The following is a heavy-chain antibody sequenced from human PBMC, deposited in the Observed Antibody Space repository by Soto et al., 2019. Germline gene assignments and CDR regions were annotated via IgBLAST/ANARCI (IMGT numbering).Heavy chain of an antibody. CDR2: IKSKTDGGTT. V-gene: IGHV3-15*01. J-gene: IGHJ4*02. D-gene: IGHD1-1*01. Sequence: GGSLRLSCAASGFTFSNAWMSWVRQAPGKGLEWVGRIKSKTDGGTTDYAAPVKGRFTISRDDSKNTLYLQMNSLKTEDTAVYYCTTDGPGYNWNDYFDYWGQGTLVTVSS. CDR1: GFTFSNAW. CDR3: TTDGPGYNWNDYFDY.